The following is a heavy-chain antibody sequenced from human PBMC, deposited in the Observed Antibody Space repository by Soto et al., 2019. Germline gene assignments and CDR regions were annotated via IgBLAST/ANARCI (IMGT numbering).Heavy chain of an antibody. CDR3: LRGNSGYGNFDY. CDR2: FDPEGGEA. CDR1: GHTLTELS. V-gene: IGHV1-24*01. Sequence: ASVKVSCKISGHTLTELSIHWVRQAPGKGLEWMGGFDPEGGEAIYAQKWHGRVTVTEDTVTDTAYMELSGLNSDDTAVYYCLRGNSGYGNFDYWGQGTRVTVSS. D-gene: IGHD5-12*01. J-gene: IGHJ4*02.